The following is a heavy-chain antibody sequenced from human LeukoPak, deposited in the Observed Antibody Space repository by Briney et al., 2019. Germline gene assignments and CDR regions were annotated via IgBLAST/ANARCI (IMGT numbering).Heavy chain of an antibody. CDR3: ASLYGDKTSYYYYYMDV. CDR1: GYTFTSYG. J-gene: IGHJ6*03. V-gene: IGHV1-69*06. D-gene: IGHD4-17*01. CDR2: IIPIFGTA. Sequence: ASVKVSCKASGYTFTSYGISWVRQAPGQGLEWMGGIIPIFGTANYAQKFQGRVTITADKSTSTAYMELSSLRSEDTAVYYCASLYGDKTSYYYYYMDVWGKGTTVTVSS.